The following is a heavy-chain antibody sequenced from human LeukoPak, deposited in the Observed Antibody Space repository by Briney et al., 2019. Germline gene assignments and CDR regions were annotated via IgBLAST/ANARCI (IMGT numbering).Heavy chain of an antibody. CDR3: ARGRSLLWFGHIDY. J-gene: IGHJ4*02. V-gene: IGHV4-34*01. CDR2: INHSRST. D-gene: IGHD3-10*01. Sequence: SETLSLTCAVYGGSFSGYYWSWIRQPPGKGLEWIGEINHSRSTNYNPSLKSRVTISVDTSKNQFSLKLSSVTAADTAVYYCARGRSLLWFGHIDYWGQGTLVTVSS. CDR1: GGSFSGYY.